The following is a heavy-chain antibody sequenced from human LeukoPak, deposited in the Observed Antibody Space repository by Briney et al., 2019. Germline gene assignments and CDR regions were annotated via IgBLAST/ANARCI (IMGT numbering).Heavy chain of an antibody. CDR2: ISSGGSAI. V-gene: IGHV3-11*01. J-gene: IGHJ4*02. Sequence: GRSLRLSCAASGFTFSDYYMSWIRQAPGKGLEWLSYISSGGSAIHYADSVRGRFTTSRDNAKNSLYLQMNSLRAEDTAVYYCARARGSGVYFLDYWGQGTLVTVSS. D-gene: IGHD3-10*01. CDR1: GFTFSDYY. CDR3: ARARGSGVYFLDY.